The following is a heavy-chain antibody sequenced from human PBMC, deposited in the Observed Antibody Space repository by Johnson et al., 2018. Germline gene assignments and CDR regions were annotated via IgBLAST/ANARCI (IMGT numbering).Heavy chain of an antibody. CDR3: ARLVALPDFYYGMDV. D-gene: IGHD2-21*01. CDR1: GYTFTSYE. J-gene: IGHJ6*02. V-gene: IGHV1-8*01. CDR2: MNPNSGNT. Sequence: VQLLETGAEVREPGASVKVSCKASGYTFTSYEINWVRQATGQGLEWMGWMNPNSGNTDYAQNFQDRVTMTRNSSITTAYMELSSLRSEDTAVYYCARLVALPDFYYGMDVLGQGTTVTVSS.